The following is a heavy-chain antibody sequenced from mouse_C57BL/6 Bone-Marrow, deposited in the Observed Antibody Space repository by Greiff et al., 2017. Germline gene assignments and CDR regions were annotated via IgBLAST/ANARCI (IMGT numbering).Heavy chain of an antibody. D-gene: IGHD1-1*01. CDR2: IVPNSGGT. Sequence: VQLKESGAELVKPGASVKLSCKASGYTFTSYWMHWVKQRPGRGLEWIGRIVPNSGGTKYNEKFKSKATLTVDKPSSTAYMQLSSLTSEDSAVYDCARKGFYYGSSYDGWDDYFDYWGQGTTLTVSS. J-gene: IGHJ2*01. CDR1: GYTFTSYW. CDR3: ARKGFYYGSSYDGWDDYFDY. V-gene: IGHV1-72*01.